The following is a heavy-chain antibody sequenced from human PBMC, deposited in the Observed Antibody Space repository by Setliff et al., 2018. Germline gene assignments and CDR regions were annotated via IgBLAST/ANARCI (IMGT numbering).Heavy chain of an antibody. Sequence: AGGSLRLSCAASGFTFDDYGMSWVRQAPGKGLEWVSGINWNGGSTGYVDPVKGRFTISRDNAKNSLYLQMNSLRAEDTALYYCARDRSIAVAGPDCGPPHYWGQGTLVTVSS. CDR3: ARDRSIAVAGPDCGPPHY. D-gene: IGHD6-19*01. CDR2: INWNGGST. CDR1: GFTFDDYG. V-gene: IGHV3-20*04. J-gene: IGHJ4*02.